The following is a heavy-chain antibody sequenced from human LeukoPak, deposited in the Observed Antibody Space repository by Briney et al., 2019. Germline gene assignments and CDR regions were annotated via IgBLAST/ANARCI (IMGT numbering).Heavy chain of an antibody. J-gene: IGHJ6*02. D-gene: IGHD1-7*01. V-gene: IGHV3-49*03. Sequence: GGSLRLSCTASGFTFGDYAMSWFRQAPGKGLEWVGFIRSKAYGGTTEYAASVKGRFTISRDDSKSIAYLQMNSLKTEDTAVYYCTRMGLELRPYYYYGMDVWGQGTTVTVSS. CDR1: GFTFGDYA. CDR2: IRSKAYGGTT. CDR3: TRMGLELRPYYYYGMDV.